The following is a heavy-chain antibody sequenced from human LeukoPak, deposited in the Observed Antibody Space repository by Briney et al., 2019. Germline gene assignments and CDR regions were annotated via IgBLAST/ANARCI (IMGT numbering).Heavy chain of an antibody. CDR1: GFTFSSYA. D-gene: IGHD6-19*01. CDR3: ARGVGSGWYGNWYFDL. CDR2: ISGSGGST. J-gene: IGHJ2*01. V-gene: IGHV3-23*01. Sequence: QPGGSLTLSCAASGFTFSSYAMSWVRQAPGKGLEWVSAISGSGGSTYYADSVKGRFTISRDNAKNSLYLQMNSLRAEDTAVYYCARGVGSGWYGNWYFDLWGRGTLVTVSS.